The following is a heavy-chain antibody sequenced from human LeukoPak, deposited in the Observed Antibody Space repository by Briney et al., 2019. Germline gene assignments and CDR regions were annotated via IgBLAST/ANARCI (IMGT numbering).Heavy chain of an antibody. J-gene: IGHJ4*02. Sequence: GGSLRLSCVQSGFTLSRYAMRWVRQAPGKGLEWVAVISYDGSNKYYADSVKGRFTISRDNSKNTLYLQMNSLRAEDTAVYYCARGGKGLLPDYWGQGTLVAVSS. CDR3: ARGGKGLLPDY. V-gene: IGHV3-30-3*01. D-gene: IGHD1-26*01. CDR1: GFTLSRYA. CDR2: ISYDGSNK.